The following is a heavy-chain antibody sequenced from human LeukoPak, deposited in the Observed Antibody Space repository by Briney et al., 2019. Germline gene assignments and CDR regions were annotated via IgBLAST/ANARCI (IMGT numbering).Heavy chain of an antibody. V-gene: IGHV3-23*01. J-gene: IGHJ4*02. CDR1: GFTFSSNG. Sequence: GGTLRLSCAASGFTFSSNGMSWVRQAPGKGLEWVSAISGSGGSTYYADSVKGRFTISRDNSKNTLYLQMNSLRVEDTAVYYCAKDRGIISDYWGQGTLVTVSS. D-gene: IGHD3-10*01. CDR2: ISGSGGST. CDR3: AKDRGIISDY.